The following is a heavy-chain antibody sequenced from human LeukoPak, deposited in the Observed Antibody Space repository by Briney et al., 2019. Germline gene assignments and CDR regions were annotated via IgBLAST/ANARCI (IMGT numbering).Heavy chain of an antibody. Sequence: PGGSLRLSCAASGFTFSSYWINWVRQAPGKGLEWVANIKQDGSEKHYVDSMKGRFTISRDNAKNSLYLQMNSLTAEDTAVYYCARQVQYRSGYFPPDPWGQGTLVTVSS. V-gene: IGHV3-7*01. J-gene: IGHJ5*02. CDR2: IKQDGSEK. CDR1: GFTFSSYW. CDR3: ARQVQYRSGYFPPDP. D-gene: IGHD6-19*01.